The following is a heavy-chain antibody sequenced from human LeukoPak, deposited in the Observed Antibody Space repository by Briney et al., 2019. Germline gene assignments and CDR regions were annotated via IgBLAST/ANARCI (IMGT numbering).Heavy chain of an antibody. D-gene: IGHD3-10*01. CDR1: DGSISSSSYY. V-gene: IGHV4-39*01. CDR2: IYYSGST. Sequence: PSETLSLTCTVSDGSISSSSYYWGWIRQPPGKGLEWIGSIYYSGSTYYNPSLKSRVTISVDTSKNQFSLKLNSVTAADTAVYYCARNRYYYGSGNYGVPNWFDPWGQGTLVTVSS. J-gene: IGHJ5*02. CDR3: ARNRYYYGSGNYGVPNWFDP.